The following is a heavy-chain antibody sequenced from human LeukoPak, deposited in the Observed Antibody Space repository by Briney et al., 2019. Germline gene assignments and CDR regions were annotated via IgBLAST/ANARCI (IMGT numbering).Heavy chain of an antibody. CDR3: ARQYGSGSYYFDY. J-gene: IGHJ4*02. D-gene: IGHD3-10*01. CDR2: IYYSGST. V-gene: IGHV4-39*01. CDR1: GGSISSSSYY. Sequence: PSETLSLTCTVSGGSISSSSYYWRWIRQPPGKGLEWIGSIYYSGSTYYNPSLKSRVTISVDTSKNQFSLKLSSVTAADTAVYYCARQYGSGSYYFDYWGQGTLVTVSS.